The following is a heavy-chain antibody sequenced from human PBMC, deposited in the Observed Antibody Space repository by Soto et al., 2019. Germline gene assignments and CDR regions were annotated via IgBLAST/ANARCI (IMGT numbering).Heavy chain of an antibody. V-gene: IGHV4-59*01. J-gene: IGHJ4*02. D-gene: IGHD3-22*01. CDR3: ARGTYSRGYYYYFDY. CDR1: GGPINTYY. CDR2: IYYTGST. Sequence: SETLSLTCTISGGPINTYYWSWIRQSPGKGLEWIGYIYYTGSTNHNPSLKSRVTISVDMSKNQFSLNLSSMTSADAAVYYCARGTYSRGYYYYFDYWGQGALVTVSS.